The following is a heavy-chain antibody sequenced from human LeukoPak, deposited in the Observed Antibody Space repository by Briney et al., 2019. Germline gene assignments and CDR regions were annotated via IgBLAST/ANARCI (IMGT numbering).Heavy chain of an antibody. CDR2: IYHTGST. Sequence: PSETLSLTCTISGGSVSDYYWSWIRQSPGKGLEWIGYIYHTGSTSYSPSLKSRVTISADTSQNQFSLKLSSVTAADTAVYYCARESQYYYYYYMDVWGKGTTVTVSS. J-gene: IGHJ6*03. V-gene: IGHV4-59*02. CDR3: ARESQYYYYYYMDV. CDR1: GGSVSDYY.